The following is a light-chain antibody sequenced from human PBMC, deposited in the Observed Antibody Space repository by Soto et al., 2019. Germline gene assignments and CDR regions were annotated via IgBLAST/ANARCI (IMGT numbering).Light chain of an antibody. CDR1: QSINSN. CDR2: GAS. V-gene: IGKV3-15*01. CDR3: QQYNNWWT. J-gene: IGKJ1*01. Sequence: VMTQSPATLYVSPGERATLSCTASQSINSNLAWYPQRPGQAPRLLIYGASTRATGIPARLSGSGSGTEFTLTISSLQSEDFAVAYCQQYNNWWTFGQGTKVDIK.